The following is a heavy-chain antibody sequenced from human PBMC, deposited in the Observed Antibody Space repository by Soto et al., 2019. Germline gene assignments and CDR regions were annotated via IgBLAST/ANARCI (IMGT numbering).Heavy chain of an antibody. CDR3: AKVESYDFWGGYDYYDYSHYGMDV. Sequence: HLLESGGGLVQPGGSLRLSCAASEFTFNNYAMTWVRQTPGKGLEWVAGISGPGGRTYYADSVKGRFTISRDNSKNTLFLQMNGLRGEDTAVYYCAKVESYDFWGGYDYYDYSHYGMDVWGQATTVTVSS. J-gene: IGHJ6*02. V-gene: IGHV3-23*01. CDR1: EFTFNNYA. D-gene: IGHD3-3*01. CDR2: ISGPGGRT.